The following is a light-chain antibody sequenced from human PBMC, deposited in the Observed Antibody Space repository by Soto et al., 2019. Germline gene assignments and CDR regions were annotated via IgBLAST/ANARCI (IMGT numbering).Light chain of an antibody. CDR3: CSYAGDSYV. CDR2: DVS. J-gene: IGLJ1*01. Sequence: QSVLTQPASVSGSPGQSITISCTGTSSDVGNYNLVSWYQQHPGKAPNLMIYDVSKRPSGVSNRFSGSKSGNTASLTISGLQADDEADYYCCSYAGDSYVFGTGTKLTVL. CDR1: SSDVGNYNL. V-gene: IGLV2-23*02.